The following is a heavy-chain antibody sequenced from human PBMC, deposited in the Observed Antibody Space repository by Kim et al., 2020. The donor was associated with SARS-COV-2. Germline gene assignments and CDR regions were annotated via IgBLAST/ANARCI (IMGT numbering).Heavy chain of an antibody. CDR3: ARGHKGRFLEWLPDYYYGMDV. Sequence: GGSLRLSCAASGFTFSSYEMNWVRQAPGKGLEWVSYISSSGSTIYYADSVKGRFTISRDNAKNSLYLQMNSLRAEDTAVYYCARGHKGRFLEWLPDYYYGMDVWGQGTTVTVSS. V-gene: IGHV3-48*03. D-gene: IGHD3-3*01. J-gene: IGHJ6*02. CDR1: GFTFSSYE. CDR2: ISSSGSTI.